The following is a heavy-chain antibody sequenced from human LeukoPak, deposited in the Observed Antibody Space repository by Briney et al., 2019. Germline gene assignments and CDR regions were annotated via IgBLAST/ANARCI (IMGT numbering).Heavy chain of an antibody. D-gene: IGHD3-10*01. Sequence: GGSLRLSCAASGFTFSSYWMHWVRKAPGKGLVWVSRINSDGSSTNYADSVKGRFTTSRDNANNTLYRQKTSLRAKYTAVYHCGRGESLWFDDSMDVWGQGTTVTVSS. J-gene: IGHJ6*02. CDR3: GRGESLWFDDSMDV. CDR2: INSDGSST. CDR1: GFTFSSYW. V-gene: IGHV3-74*01.